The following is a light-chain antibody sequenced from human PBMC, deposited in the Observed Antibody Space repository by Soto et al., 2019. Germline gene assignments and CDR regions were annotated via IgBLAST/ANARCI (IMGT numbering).Light chain of an antibody. J-gene: IGLJ2*01. V-gene: IGLV2-14*01. CDR1: SSDIGSYNY. CDR2: DVS. CDR3: GSFTTSSTLV. Sequence: QSALTQPASVSGSPGQSITISCAGTSSDIGSYNYVSWYQQHPCKAPQLMIYDVSSRPSGVSNRFSGSKSGNTASLTISGLQAEDEADYDCGSFTTSSTLVFGGGTKVTVL.